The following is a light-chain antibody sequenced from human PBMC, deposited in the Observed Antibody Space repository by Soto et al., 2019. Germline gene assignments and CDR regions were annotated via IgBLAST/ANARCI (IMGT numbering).Light chain of an antibody. CDR3: QQYNNWPQT. J-gene: IGKJ1*01. V-gene: IGKV3-15*01. CDR2: GAS. Sequence: EIVMTQSPATLSVSPGERATLSCRASQSVSSNLAWYQQKPGQAPRLLIYGASTRATGIPARFSGSGSGTVFTLTISSLQSEDFAVYYCQQYNNWPQTFGQGTKVEIE. CDR1: QSVSSN.